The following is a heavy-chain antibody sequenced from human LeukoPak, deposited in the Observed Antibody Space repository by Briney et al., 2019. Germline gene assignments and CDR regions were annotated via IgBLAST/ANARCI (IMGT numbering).Heavy chain of an antibody. CDR2: IYHSGST. CDR3: ARGSGNYYGMDV. V-gene: IGHV4-30-2*01. D-gene: IGHD2-15*01. CDR1: GGSISSGGYP. J-gene: IGHJ6*02. Sequence: SETLSLTCAVSGGSISSGGYPWSWIRQPPGKGLEWIGYIYHSGSTYYNPSLKSRVTISVDGSKNQFSLKLSSVTAADTAVYYCARGSGNYYGMDVWGQGTTVTVSS.